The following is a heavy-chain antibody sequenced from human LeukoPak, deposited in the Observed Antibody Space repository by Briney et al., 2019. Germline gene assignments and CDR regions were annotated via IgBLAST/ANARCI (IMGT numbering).Heavy chain of an antibody. CDR3: AKDLGGSATTV. J-gene: IGHJ4*02. V-gene: IGHV3-9*01. CDR2: ISWSGDRM. D-gene: IGHD2-2*01. Sequence: GGSLRLSCAASGFTFEDHVMHWVRQAPGKGLEWVSSISWSGDRMGYADAVKGRFTISRDNAKNSLFLQMNSLRVVDTALYYCAKDLGGSATTVWGQGTLVTVSS. CDR1: GFTFEDHV.